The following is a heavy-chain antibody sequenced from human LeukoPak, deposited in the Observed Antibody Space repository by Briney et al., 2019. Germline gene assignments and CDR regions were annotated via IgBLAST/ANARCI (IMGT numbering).Heavy chain of an antibody. CDR2: IYYSGST. V-gene: IGHV4-61*01. Sequence: SETLSLTCTVSGYSIRSGYYWGWIRQPPGKGLEWIGYIYYSGSTNYNPSLKSRVTISVDTSKNQFSLKLSSVTAADTAVYYCAREEGGYCSSTSCYGDYYMDVWGKGTTVTVSS. CDR3: AREEGGYCSSTSCYGDYYMDV. D-gene: IGHD2-2*01. CDR1: GYSIRSGYY. J-gene: IGHJ6*03.